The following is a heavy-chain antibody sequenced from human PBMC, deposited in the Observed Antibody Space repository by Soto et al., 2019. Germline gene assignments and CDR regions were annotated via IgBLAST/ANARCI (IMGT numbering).Heavy chain of an antibody. CDR2: ISYSGTT. V-gene: IGHV4-59*01. CDR1: GDSSSRSY. J-gene: IGHJ4*02. Sequence: PSETLSLTCTVSGDSSSRSYWSWIRQPPGKGLEWIGYISYSGTTNYNPSLKSRVTISLDTSKTQFSLKLSSVTAADTAVYYCARDGRGYSGYSFDSWGQGTLVTVPQ. CDR3: ARDGRGYSGYSFDS. D-gene: IGHD5-12*01.